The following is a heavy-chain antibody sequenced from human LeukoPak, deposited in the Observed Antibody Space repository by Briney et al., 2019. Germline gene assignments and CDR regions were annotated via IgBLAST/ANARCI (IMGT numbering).Heavy chain of an antibody. CDR3: ARSELLWFGGVNSGFDY. V-gene: IGHV4-59*01. D-gene: IGHD3-10*01. Sequence: SETLSLACTVSGGSISSYYWSWIRQPPGKGLEWIGYVYYSGSTNYNPSLKSRVTISIDTSRTQFSLKLSSVTAADTAVYYCARSELLWFGGVNSGFDYWGQGTLVTVSS. CDR1: GGSISSYY. CDR2: VYYSGST. J-gene: IGHJ4*02.